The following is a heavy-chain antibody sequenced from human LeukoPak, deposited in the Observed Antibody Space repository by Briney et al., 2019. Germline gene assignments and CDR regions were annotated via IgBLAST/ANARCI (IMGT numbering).Heavy chain of an antibody. CDR2: ISSSGSTI. CDR1: GFTFSSYE. D-gene: IGHD4-17*01. Sequence: RGSLRLSCAASGFTFSSYEMNWVRQAPGKGREWVSYISSSGSTIYYADSVKGRFTISRDNVKNSLYLQMNSLRAEDTAVYYCARDGTGCDYGDSHSDYWGQGTLVTVSS. J-gene: IGHJ4*02. CDR3: ARDGTGCDYGDSHSDY. V-gene: IGHV3-48*03.